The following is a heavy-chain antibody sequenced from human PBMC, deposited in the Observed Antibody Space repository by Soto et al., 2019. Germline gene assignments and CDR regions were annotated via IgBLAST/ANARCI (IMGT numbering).Heavy chain of an antibody. J-gene: IGHJ6*02. CDR2: IIPIFGTA. CDR3: ARDSSSTSRAAYYYYGMDV. CDR1: GGTFSSYA. D-gene: IGHD2-2*01. V-gene: IGHV1-69*01. Sequence: QVQLVQSGAEVKKPGSSVKVSCKASGGTFSSYAISWVRQAPGQGLEWMGGIIPIFGTANYAQKFQGSVTITADESTSTAYMELSSLRSEDTAVYYCARDSSSTSRAAYYYYGMDVWGQGTTVTVSS.